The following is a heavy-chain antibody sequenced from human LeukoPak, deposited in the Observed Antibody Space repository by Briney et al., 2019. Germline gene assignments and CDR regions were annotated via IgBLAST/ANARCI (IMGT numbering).Heavy chain of an antibody. Sequence: SETLSLTCTVSGGSISSSSYYWGWIRQPPGKGLEWIGGIYYSGSTYYNPSLKSRVTISVDTSKNQFSLKLSSVTAADTAVYYCARLIYGDYKLDYWGQGTLVTVSS. D-gene: IGHD4-17*01. J-gene: IGHJ4*02. CDR3: ARLIYGDYKLDY. CDR1: GGSISSSSYY. V-gene: IGHV4-39*01. CDR2: IYYSGST.